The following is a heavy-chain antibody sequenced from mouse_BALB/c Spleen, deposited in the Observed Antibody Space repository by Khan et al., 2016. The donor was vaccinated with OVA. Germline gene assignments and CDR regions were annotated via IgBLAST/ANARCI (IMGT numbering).Heavy chain of an antibody. J-gene: IGHJ4*01. Sequence: EVKLEVSGGGLVQPGGSMKLSCVASGFTFSNYWMNWVRQSPEKGLEWVAEIRLKSNDYATHCAESVKGRFTISRDDSKSSVYLQMNNLRAEDTGIYYCTRERYYAMDYWGQGTSLTVSS. CDR2: IRLKSNDYAT. V-gene: IGHV6-6*02. CDR1: GFTFSNYW. CDR3: TRERYYAMDY.